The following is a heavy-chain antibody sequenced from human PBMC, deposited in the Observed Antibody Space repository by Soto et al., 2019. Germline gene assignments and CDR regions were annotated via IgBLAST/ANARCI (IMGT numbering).Heavy chain of an antibody. Sequence: AADTLSLTCTVWGDSIVSYYWGCIRQPPGKGLEWIGNIFYSGSTNYNPSLKSRVIISVDTSKNQFSLKLSSVTAADTAVYYCTKSDRGHNYAFYWGQGTLVTVS. CDR1: GDSIVSYY. V-gene: IGHV4-59*01. CDR2: IFYSGST. CDR3: TKSDRGHNYAFY. J-gene: IGHJ4*02. D-gene: IGHD5-18*01.